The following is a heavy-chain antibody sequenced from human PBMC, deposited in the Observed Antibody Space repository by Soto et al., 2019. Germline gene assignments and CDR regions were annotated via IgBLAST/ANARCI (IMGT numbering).Heavy chain of an antibody. CDR1: GFTFGDYA. J-gene: IGHJ6*02. CDR3: ARDRYYDVWSGYYDPLYYGMDV. D-gene: IGHD3-3*01. V-gene: IGHV3-49*03. Sequence: GGSLRLSCPASGFTFGDYAMSWFRQAPGKGLEWVGLIRSKAYGGTTEYAASVKGRFTISRDDSKSIAYLQMNSLKTEDTAVYYCARDRYYDVWSGYYDPLYYGMDVWGQGTTVTVSS. CDR2: IRSKAYGGTT.